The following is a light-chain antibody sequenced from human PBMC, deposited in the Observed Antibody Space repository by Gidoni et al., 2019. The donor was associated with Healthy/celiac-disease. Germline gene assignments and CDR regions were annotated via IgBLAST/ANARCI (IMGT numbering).Light chain of an antibody. Sequence: QSAPTQPASVSGPPGQSITISCTGTSSDVGGYNYVSWYQQHPGKAPKLMIYEVSNRPSGVSHRFSGSKSGNTASLTISGLQAEDEADYYCSSYTSSSTQVVFGGGTKLTVL. CDR1: SSDVGGYNY. CDR2: EVS. V-gene: IGLV2-14*01. J-gene: IGLJ2*01. CDR3: SSYTSSSTQVV.